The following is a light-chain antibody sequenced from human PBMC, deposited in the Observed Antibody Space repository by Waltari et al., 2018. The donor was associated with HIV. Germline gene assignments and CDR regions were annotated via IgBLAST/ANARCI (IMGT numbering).Light chain of an antibody. CDR3: HQYFSTPPT. Sequence: DIVMTQSPDSLPVSLGKRATINCKSSRTILFDSNNKNYLAWYQQKPGQPPKVIIYCAFIWESGVPDLFSCSGSVTYFTLIISRLQPEDLAVYYCHQYFSTPPTFVQGTRVGI. V-gene: IGKV4-1*01. J-gene: IGKJ1*01. CDR2: CAF. CDR1: RTILFDSNNKNY.